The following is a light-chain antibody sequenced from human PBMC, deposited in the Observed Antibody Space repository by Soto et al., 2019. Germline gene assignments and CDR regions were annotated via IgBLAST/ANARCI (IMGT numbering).Light chain of an antibody. CDR2: DDN. Sequence: QSVLTQPPSVSAAPGQKVTISCSGSSSNIGGNSVSWYQQLPGTAPKLLIYDDNKRPTGIPDRFSGSKSGTSATLGITGFQTGDEADYYCGSWDSSLSAYVFGTGTKV. CDR3: GSWDSSLSAYV. V-gene: IGLV1-51*01. J-gene: IGLJ1*01. CDR1: SSNIGGNS.